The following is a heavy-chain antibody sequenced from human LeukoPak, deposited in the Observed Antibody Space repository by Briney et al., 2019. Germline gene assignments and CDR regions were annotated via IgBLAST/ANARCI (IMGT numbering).Heavy chain of an antibody. CDR2: IYYSGNT. V-gene: IGHV4-61*08. D-gene: IGHD1-14*01. Sequence: SETLSLTCAVSGGSISSGGYYWNWIRQPPGKALQWIGYIYYSGNTNYNPSLKSRVTISVDTSNNQFSLKLSSVTAADTAVYYCARDHHGLDYWGQGTLVTVSS. J-gene: IGHJ4*02. CDR3: ARDHHGLDY. CDR1: GGSISSGGYY.